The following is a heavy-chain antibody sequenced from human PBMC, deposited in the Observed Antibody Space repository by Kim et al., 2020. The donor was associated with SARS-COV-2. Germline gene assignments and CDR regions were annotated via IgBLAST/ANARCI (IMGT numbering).Heavy chain of an antibody. V-gene: IGHV3-23*03. CDR1: GFTFSSYA. CDR3: AKWGPYYDFWSGYRNWFDP. CDR2: IYSGGSST. J-gene: IGHJ5*02. D-gene: IGHD3-3*01. Sequence: GGSLRLSCAASGFTFSSYAMSWVRQAPGKGLEWVSVIYSGGSSTYYADSVKGRFTISRDNSKNTLYLQMNSLRAEDTAVYYCAKWGPYYDFWSGYRNWFDPWGQGTLVTVSS.